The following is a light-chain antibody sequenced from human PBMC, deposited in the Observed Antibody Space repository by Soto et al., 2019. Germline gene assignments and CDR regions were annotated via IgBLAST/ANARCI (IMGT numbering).Light chain of an antibody. CDR3: QQYNNFWT. V-gene: IGKV3-15*01. J-gene: IGKJ1*01. CDR2: GAS. Sequence: EIVMTQSPATLSVSPGERATLSCRASQSVSSNLAWYQQKPGQAARLLIYGASTRATGIPARFSGSGSGTEFTLTISSLQSEDFAVYYCQQYNNFWTFGQGTKVEIK. CDR1: QSVSSN.